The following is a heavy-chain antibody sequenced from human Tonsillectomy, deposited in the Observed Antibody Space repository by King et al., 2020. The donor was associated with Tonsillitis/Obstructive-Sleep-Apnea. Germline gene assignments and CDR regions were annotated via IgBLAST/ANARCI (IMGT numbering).Heavy chain of an antibody. Sequence: QLQESGPGLVKPSETLSLTCTVSGGSISSYYWSWIRPPAGKGLEWIGRIYTSGSTNYNPSLKSRVTMSVDTSKNQFSLKLSSVTAADTAVYYCARAGYYYDSSGYYPLFDYWGQGTLVTVSS. CDR3: ARAGYYYDSSGYYPLFDY. D-gene: IGHD3-22*01. CDR2: IYTSGST. V-gene: IGHV4-4*07. J-gene: IGHJ4*02. CDR1: GGSISSYY.